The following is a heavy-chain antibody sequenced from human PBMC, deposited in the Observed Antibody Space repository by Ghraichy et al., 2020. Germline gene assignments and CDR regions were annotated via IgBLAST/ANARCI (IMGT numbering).Heavy chain of an antibody. Sequence: GGSLRLSCVGSGFTFSSNWMRWVRQSPGKGLEWVANIKKDGSEKHYADSVKGRFSISRDNGKKSLYLQMNSLRVEDTAVYYCARDGWSGLEGWYDSWGQAPLVTVSS. J-gene: IGHJ5*01. CDR3: ARDGWSGLEGWYDS. V-gene: IGHV3-7*01. CDR1: GFTFSSNW. D-gene: IGHD3-3*01. CDR2: IKKDGSEK.